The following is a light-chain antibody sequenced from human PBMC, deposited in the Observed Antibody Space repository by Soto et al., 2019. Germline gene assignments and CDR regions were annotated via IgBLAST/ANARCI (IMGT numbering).Light chain of an antibody. V-gene: IGKV1-5*03. CDR1: QSIRTW. CDR3: QQYNSASGT. J-gene: IGKJ1*01. Sequence: DIHMTQPPSALFVSIGYRVTLPCRASQSIRTWLAYYQHKPGKAHKLLIYKASSLKSGVPSRFSGSGSVTELTVSCSNRLHACVPTYYEQQYNSASGTFEQGTKVDIK. CDR2: KAS.